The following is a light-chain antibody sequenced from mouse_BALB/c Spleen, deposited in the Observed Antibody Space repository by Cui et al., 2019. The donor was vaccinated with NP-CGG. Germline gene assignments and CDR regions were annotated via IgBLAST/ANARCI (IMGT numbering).Light chain of an antibody. Sequence: HAVVTLTSSLTTSPGETVTLTCRSSTGAVTTSNYANWVQEKPDHLFTGLIGGTNNRAPGVPARFSGSLIGDKAALTITGAQTEDEAIYFCALWYSNHWVFGGGAKLTVL. CDR3: ALWYSNHWV. CDR2: GTN. CDR1: TGAVTTSNY. V-gene: IGLV1*01. J-gene: IGLJ1*01.